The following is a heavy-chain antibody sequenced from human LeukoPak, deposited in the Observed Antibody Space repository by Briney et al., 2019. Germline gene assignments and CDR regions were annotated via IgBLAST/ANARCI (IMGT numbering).Heavy chain of an antibody. CDR1: GFTFSSYA. CDR2: ISYDGSNK. CDR3: ARDQERSGALDY. D-gene: IGHD1-26*01. V-gene: IGHV3-30-3*01. J-gene: IGHJ4*02. Sequence: HTGRSLRLSCAASGFTFSSYAMHWVRQAPGKGLEWVAVISYDGSNKYYADSVKGRFTISRDNSKNTLYLQMNSLRAEDTAVYYCARDQERSGALDYWGQGTLVTVSS.